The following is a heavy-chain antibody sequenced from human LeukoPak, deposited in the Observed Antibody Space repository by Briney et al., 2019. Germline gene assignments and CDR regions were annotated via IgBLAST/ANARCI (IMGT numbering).Heavy chain of an antibody. CDR1: GFTFSSYG. J-gene: IGHJ4*02. CDR2: IWYDGSNK. Sequence: GGSLRLSCAASGFTFSSYGMHWVRQAPGKGLEWVAVIWYDGSNKYYADSVKGRFTISRDNSKSTLYLQMNSLRAEDTAVYYCARDRSLNFWSGYSYFDYWGQGTLVTVSS. D-gene: IGHD3-3*01. V-gene: IGHV3-33*01. CDR3: ARDRSLNFWSGYSYFDY.